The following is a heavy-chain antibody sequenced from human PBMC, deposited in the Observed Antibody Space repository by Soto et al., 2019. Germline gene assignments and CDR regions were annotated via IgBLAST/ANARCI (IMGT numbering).Heavy chain of an antibody. CDR3: VKWIGGEYYYYYDGLDV. CDR2: ISDTGGSA. Sequence: GGSLSLSCSASGFTFNKYGMHWFRQAPGTGLEYVSGISDTGGSAFHADSVKGRFTISRDNSKGTLFLQMSSLRAEDTAVYYCVKWIGGEYYYYYDGLDVCGQGSTVILSS. D-gene: IGHD2-21*01. J-gene: IGHJ6*02. CDR1: GFTFNKYG. V-gene: IGHV3-64D*06.